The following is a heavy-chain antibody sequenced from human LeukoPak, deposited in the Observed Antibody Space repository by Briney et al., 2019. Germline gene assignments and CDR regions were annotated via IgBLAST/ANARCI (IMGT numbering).Heavy chain of an antibody. V-gene: IGHV3-23*01. CDR1: GFPFSSYA. D-gene: IGHD2-15*01. CDR3: AKELAGGVVLVYFDY. J-gene: IGHJ4*02. CDR2: ISGSGGST. Sequence: GGSLGLSCAASGFPFSSYAMSWVRQAPGKGLEWVSAISGSGGSTYYADSVKGRFTISRDNSKNTLYLQMNSLRAEDTAVYYCAKELAGGVVLVYFDYWGQGTLVTVSS.